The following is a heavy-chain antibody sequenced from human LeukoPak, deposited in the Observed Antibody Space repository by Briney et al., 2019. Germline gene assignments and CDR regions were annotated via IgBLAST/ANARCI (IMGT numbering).Heavy chain of an antibody. CDR1: GYAFTSYD. CDR2: MSPNSGDT. V-gene: IGHV1-8*01. CDR3: ARGPPNWGYDY. Sequence: ASVKVSCKASGYAFTSYDFNWVRQATGQRPEWMGWMSPNSGDTGYAQKFQDRVTMTRNTSISTAYMELSSLRPDDTAVYYCARGPPNWGYDYWGPGTLVTVSS. J-gene: IGHJ4*02. D-gene: IGHD7-27*01.